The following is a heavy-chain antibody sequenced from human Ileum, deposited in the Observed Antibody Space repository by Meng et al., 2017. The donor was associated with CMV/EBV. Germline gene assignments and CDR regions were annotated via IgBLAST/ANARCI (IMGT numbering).Heavy chain of an antibody. V-gene: IGHV4-30-4*08. J-gene: IGHJ5*02. Sequence: EHPRVSGPGLVKPPQTPSLSGTVSGASISSGDYSWSWIRQPPGKGLEWIGYIFFSGNTYYNPSLNNRVIISIDTPRNQFSLKVDSVTAADTAVYYCARFRIAALGNLFDPWGHGTLVTVSS. CDR2: IFFSGNT. CDR3: ARFRIAALGNLFDP. CDR1: GASISSGDYS. D-gene: IGHD6-13*01.